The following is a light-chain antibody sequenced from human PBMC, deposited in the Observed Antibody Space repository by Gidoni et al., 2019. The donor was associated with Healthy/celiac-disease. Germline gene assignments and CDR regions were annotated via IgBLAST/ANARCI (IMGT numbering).Light chain of an antibody. CDR1: QDISNY. Sequence: DIQMTQSPSSLSASVGDRVTITCQASQDISNYLNWYQQKPGKAPKLLIYDASNLETEVQSRFSGSGSGTDFTFTISSLQPEDIATYYCQQYDNLPLTFGGGTKVEIK. CDR3: QQYDNLPLT. CDR2: DAS. J-gene: IGKJ4*01. V-gene: IGKV1-33*01.